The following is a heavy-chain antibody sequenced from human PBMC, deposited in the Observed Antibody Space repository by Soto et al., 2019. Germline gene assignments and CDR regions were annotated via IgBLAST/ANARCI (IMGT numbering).Heavy chain of an antibody. CDR1: GGSISSYY. Sequence: SETLSLTCTVSGGSISSYYWSWIRQPPGKRLEWIGYIYYSGSTNYNPSLKSRVTISVDTSKNQFSLKLSSVTAADTAVYYCARGIQLWPITYYFDSWCQGDVVTVSS. J-gene: IGHJ4*02. V-gene: IGHV4-59*01. D-gene: IGHD5-18*01. CDR3: ARGIQLWPITYYFDS. CDR2: IYYSGST.